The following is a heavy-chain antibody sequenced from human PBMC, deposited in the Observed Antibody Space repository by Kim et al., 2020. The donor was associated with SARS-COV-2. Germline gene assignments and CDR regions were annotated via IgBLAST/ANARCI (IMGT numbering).Heavy chain of an antibody. CDR1: GFTSSIA. CDR2: IYTGHSTT. V-gene: IGHV3-23*03. D-gene: IGHD3-10*01. Sequence: GGSLRLSCAASGFTSSIAMTWVRQAPGKGLEWFSLIYTGHSTTFYSDSVKGRFTISRDNSKNTVYLQMNGLRAEDTAIYYCATDQGFGGTIVALDLWGLG. CDR3: ATDQGFGGTIVALDL. J-gene: IGHJ3*01.